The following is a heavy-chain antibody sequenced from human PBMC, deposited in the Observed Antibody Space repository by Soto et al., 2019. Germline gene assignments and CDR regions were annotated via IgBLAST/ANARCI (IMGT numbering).Heavy chain of an antibody. CDR3: ARDREALDY. Sequence: QVQLVESGGGVVQPGRSLRLSCAASGFTFSSYAMHWVRQAPGKGLEWVAVISYDGSNKYYADSVKGRFTISRDSSKNTLYRQMNSLRPEDKGVYYCARDREALDYWGQGSLVIVSS. CDR1: GFTFSSYA. V-gene: IGHV3-30-3*01. D-gene: IGHD1-26*01. CDR2: ISYDGSNK. J-gene: IGHJ4*02.